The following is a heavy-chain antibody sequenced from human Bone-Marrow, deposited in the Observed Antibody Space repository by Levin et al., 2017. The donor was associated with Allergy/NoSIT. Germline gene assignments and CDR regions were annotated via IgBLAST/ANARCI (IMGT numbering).Heavy chain of an antibody. Sequence: ASVKVSCKASGGTFSSYAISWVRQAPGQGLEWMGGIIPIFGTANYAQKFQGRVTITADESTSTAYMELSSLRSEDTAVYYCARVKPDIVVVPAAPDYYYYYMDVWGKGTTVTVSS. D-gene: IGHD2-2*01. CDR2: IIPIFGTA. J-gene: IGHJ6*03. CDR3: ARVKPDIVVVPAAPDYYYYYMDV. V-gene: IGHV1-69*13. CDR1: GGTFSSYA.